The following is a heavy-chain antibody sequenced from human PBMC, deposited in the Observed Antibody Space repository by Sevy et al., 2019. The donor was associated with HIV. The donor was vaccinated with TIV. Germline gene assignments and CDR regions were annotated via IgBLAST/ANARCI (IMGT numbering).Heavy chain of an antibody. CDR1: GFTLSNAW. Sequence: GGSLRLSCAASGFTLSNAWMSWVRQAPGKGLEWVGRIKSKTDRGTTDDAAPVKGRFTISTDESKNTLYLQMNSLKTEDTAVYYCTTDTGISDYDFWSGRDDTFDNWGQGTMVTVSS. CDR2: IKSKTDRGTT. D-gene: IGHD3-3*01. V-gene: IGHV3-15*01. CDR3: TTDTGISDYDFWSGRDDTFDN. J-gene: IGHJ3*02.